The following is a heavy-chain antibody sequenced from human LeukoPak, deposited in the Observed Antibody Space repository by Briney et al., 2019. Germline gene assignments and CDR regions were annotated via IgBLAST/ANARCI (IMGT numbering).Heavy chain of an antibody. D-gene: IGHD3-10*01. V-gene: IGHV3-9*01. J-gene: IGHJ2*01. CDR1: GFNFDDYA. CDR2: IDWSSGEI. CDR3: AKDRTYYYNSGSYFDL. Sequence: PGGSLRLSCAASGFNFDDYAMHWVRQPPGKGLEWVSGIDWSSGEITYADSVKDRFTISRDNAKNSLYLQMNSLKTEDTALYYCAKDRTYYYNSGSYFDLWGCGTLVTVSS.